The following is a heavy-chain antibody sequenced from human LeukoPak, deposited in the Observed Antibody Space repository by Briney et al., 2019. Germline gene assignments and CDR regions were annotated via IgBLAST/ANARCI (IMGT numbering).Heavy chain of an antibody. Sequence: SETLSLTCAVYGGSFSGYYWSWIRQPPGKGLEWIGEINHSGSTNYNPSLRSRVTISVDTSKNQFSLKLSSVTAADTAVYYCARDSGSYQNIYFDYWGQGTLVTVSS. D-gene: IGHD1-26*01. V-gene: IGHV4-34*01. CDR3: ARDSGSYQNIYFDY. J-gene: IGHJ4*02. CDR2: INHSGST. CDR1: GGSFSGYY.